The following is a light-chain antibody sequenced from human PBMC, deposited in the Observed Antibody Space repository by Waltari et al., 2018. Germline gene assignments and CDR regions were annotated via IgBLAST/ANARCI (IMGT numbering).Light chain of an antibody. V-gene: IGKV3-15*01. CDR2: VAS. CDR1: QSVSSN. CDR3: QQYNNWPLT. Sequence: EIVMTPSPATLPVSPGERATLSYRASQSVSSNLAWYQQKPGQAPRLLIYVASTRATGIPARFSASGSGTEFTLTISTLQSEDFAVYYCQQYNNWPLTFGGGTKVEIK. J-gene: IGKJ4*01.